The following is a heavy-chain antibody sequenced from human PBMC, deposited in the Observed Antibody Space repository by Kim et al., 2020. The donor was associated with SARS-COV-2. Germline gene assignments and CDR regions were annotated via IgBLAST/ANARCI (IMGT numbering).Heavy chain of an antibody. J-gene: IGHJ5*02. CDR3: AKTMAGGPRCYSSTWNIRHSESWFDP. CDR2: INHSGST. D-gene: IGHD6-13*01. V-gene: IGHV4-34*01. Sequence: SETLSLTCAVYGGSFSGYYWSWIRQPPGKGLEWIGEINHSGSTNYNPSLKSRVTISVDTSKNQFSLKLSSVTAADTAVYYCAKTMAGGPRCYSSTWNIRHSESWFDPWGQGTLVTVSS. CDR1: GGSFSGYY.